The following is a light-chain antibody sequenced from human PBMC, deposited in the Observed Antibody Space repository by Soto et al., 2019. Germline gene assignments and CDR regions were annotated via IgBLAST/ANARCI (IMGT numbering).Light chain of an antibody. J-gene: IGKJ1*01. CDR3: QQRSNWPRGT. CDR2: DAS. Sequence: EMVLTQSPATLSLSPGESATLSCRASQSISTYLAWYQQKPGQAPRLLIYDASTRATGIPARFSGSGSGTDFTLTISSLEPEDFAVYYCQQRSNWPRGTFGQGTKVDI. V-gene: IGKV3-11*01. CDR1: QSISTY.